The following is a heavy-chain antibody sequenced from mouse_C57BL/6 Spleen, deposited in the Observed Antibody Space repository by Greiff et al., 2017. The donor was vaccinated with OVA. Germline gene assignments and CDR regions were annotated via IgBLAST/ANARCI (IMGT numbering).Heavy chain of an antibody. CDR1: GYAFTNYL. CDR2: INPGSGGT. Sequence: QVQLKESGAELVRPGTSVKVSCKASGYAFTNYLIEWVKQRPGQGLEWIGVINPGSGGTNYNEKFKGKATLTADKSSSTAYMQLSSLTSEDSAVYFCARYGNYVDYAMDYWGQGTSVTVSS. D-gene: IGHD2-1*01. CDR3: ARYGNYVDYAMDY. V-gene: IGHV1-54*01. J-gene: IGHJ4*01.